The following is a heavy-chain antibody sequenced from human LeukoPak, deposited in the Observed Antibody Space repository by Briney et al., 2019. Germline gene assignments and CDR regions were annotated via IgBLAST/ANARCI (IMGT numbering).Heavy chain of an antibody. CDR1: GFTFSSSA. CDR2: ISTSGGST. J-gene: IGHJ4*02. D-gene: IGHD3-3*01. CDR3: TRHTYYAQY. V-gene: IGHV3-23*01. Sequence: GGSLRLSCAASGFTFSSSAMSWVRQAPGKGLKWVSGISTSGGSTYYSDSVKGRFTISKDNSKNTLYLQMNSQRAEDTAVYYCTRHTYYAQYWGQGTLVTVSS.